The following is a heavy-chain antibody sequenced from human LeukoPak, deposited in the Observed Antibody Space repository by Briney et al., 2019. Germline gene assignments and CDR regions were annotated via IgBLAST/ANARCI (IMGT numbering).Heavy chain of an antibody. J-gene: IGHJ4*02. CDR2: ISYDGGNK. V-gene: IGHV3-30*03. CDR1: GFTFSSYG. CDR3: ARGPHKAITMVRGVIGY. D-gene: IGHD3-10*01. Sequence: GGSLRLSCAASGFTFSSYGMHWVRQAPGKGLEWVAVISYDGGNKYYADSVKGRFTISRDNSKNTLYLQMNSLRAEDTAVYYCARGPHKAITMVRGVIGYWGQGTLVTVSS.